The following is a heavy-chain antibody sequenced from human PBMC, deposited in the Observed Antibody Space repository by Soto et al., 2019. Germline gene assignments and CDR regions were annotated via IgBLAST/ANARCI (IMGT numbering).Heavy chain of an antibody. CDR1: GFAVSSFS. CDR3: ARARIAAAGGPSYFDY. V-gene: IGHV3-21*01. D-gene: IGHD6-13*01. J-gene: IGHJ4*02. Sequence: PGGSLRLSCAASGFAVSSFSMNWVRQAPGKGLEWVSSISSRTGYISSADSVKGRFTISRDNAKNSLYLQMNSLTAEDTALYYCARARIAAAGGPSYFDYWGQGTLVTVSS. CDR2: ISSRTGYI.